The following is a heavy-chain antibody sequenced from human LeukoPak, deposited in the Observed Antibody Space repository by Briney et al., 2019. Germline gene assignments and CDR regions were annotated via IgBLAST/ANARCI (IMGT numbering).Heavy chain of an antibody. CDR1: GFTFRTYW. V-gene: IGHV3-7*01. CDR3: SSGDDFSGDS. D-gene: IGHD7-27*01. Sequence: GGSLRLPCAASGFTFRTYWMSWVRQAPGKGLEWVANIHPDGIEKYHADSVKGRFTIFRDNARNLLYLQMSSLRADDTAVYYCSSGDDFSGDSWGQGTLVTVSS. CDR2: IHPDGIEK. J-gene: IGHJ5*01.